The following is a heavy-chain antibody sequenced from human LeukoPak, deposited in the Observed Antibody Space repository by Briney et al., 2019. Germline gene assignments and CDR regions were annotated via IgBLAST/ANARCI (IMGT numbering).Heavy chain of an antibody. CDR3: ARGVGAALGYFQH. V-gene: IGHV4-59*01. D-gene: IGHD2-15*01. Sequence: SESVSLTCTVSGGSMNDYYWTWTRQPPGKGLEWIGYIYYSGSTNYNPSLKSRVTISVDTSKNQFSLQLSSVTAADTAVYYCARGVGAALGYFQHWGQGPLVTVTS. J-gene: IGHJ1*01. CDR1: GGSMNDYY. CDR2: IYYSGST.